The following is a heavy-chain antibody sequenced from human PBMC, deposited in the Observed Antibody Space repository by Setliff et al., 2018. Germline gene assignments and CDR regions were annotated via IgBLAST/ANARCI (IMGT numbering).Heavy chain of an antibody. J-gene: IGHJ4*02. CDR3: TRGGYSYGLGGFPLDY. D-gene: IGHD5-18*01. V-gene: IGHV4-61*02. CDR2: IYTSGST. CDR1: GGSISRGSYD. Sequence: SETLSLTCTVSGGSISRGSYDWSWIRQPAGKGLEWIGRIYTSGSTNYNPSLKSRVTISVDTSKNQFSLKLSSVTAADTAVYYCTRGGYSYGLGGFPLDYWGQGTLVTVSS.